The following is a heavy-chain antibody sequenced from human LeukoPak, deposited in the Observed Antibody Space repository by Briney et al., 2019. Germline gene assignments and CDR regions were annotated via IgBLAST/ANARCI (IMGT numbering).Heavy chain of an antibody. CDR2: INAGNGNT. CDR3: AREASSSSLKHHDAFDT. J-gene: IGHJ3*02. V-gene: IGHV1-3*03. Sequence: ASVKVSCKASGYTFTSYAMHWVRQAPGQRLEWMGWINAGNGNTKYSQEFQGRVTITRDTSASTAYMELSSLRSEDMAVYYCAREASSSSLKHHDAFDTWGQGTMVTVSS. CDR1: GYTFTSYA. D-gene: IGHD6-13*01.